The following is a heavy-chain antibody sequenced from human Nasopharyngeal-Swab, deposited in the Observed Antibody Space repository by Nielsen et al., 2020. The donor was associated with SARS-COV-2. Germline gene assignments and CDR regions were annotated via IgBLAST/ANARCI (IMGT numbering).Heavy chain of an antibody. CDR1: GGSVGSGSYY. J-gene: IGHJ4*02. D-gene: IGHD1-26*01. Sequence: SETLSLTCTVSGGSVGSGSYYWSWIRQPPGKGLEWIGYIYYSGSTNYNPSLKSRVTISVDTSKNQFSLKLSSVTAADTAVYYCARDLVGATNYFDYWGQGTLVTVSS. CDR3: ARDLVGATNYFDY. V-gene: IGHV4-61*01. CDR2: IYYSGST.